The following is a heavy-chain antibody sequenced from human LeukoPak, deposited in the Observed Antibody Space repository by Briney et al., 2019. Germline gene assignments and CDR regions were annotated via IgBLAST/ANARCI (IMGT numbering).Heavy chain of an antibody. CDR2: ISYDGSNK. CDR3: AKVSGFKITFGGVID. D-gene: IGHD3-16*02. J-gene: IGHJ4*02. CDR1: GFTFSSYW. Sequence: GGSLRLSCTASGFTFSSYWMHWVRQAPGKGLEWVAVISYDGSNKYYAESVKGRFTISRDNSKNTLYLQMNSLRAEDTAVFYCAKVSGFKITFGGVIDWGQGIPVTVSS. V-gene: IGHV3-30*18.